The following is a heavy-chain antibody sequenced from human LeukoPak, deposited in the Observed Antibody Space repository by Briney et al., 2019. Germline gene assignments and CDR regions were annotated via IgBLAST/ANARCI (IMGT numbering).Heavy chain of an antibody. CDR3: ARALHDSTGYYFDY. CDR1: GFTFSSYE. Sequence: GGALLLSCAASGFTFSSYEMNWVRQAPGKGLEWVSSISNSSPNIYYADSVKGRFTISRDSAKASLFLQMNSLRAEDTAVYYCARALHDSTGYYFDYWGRGTLVTVSS. D-gene: IGHD3-22*01. V-gene: IGHV3-21*01. J-gene: IGHJ4*02. CDR2: ISNSSPNI.